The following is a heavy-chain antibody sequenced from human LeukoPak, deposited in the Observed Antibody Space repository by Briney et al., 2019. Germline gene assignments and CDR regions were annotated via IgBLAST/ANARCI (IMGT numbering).Heavy chain of an antibody. V-gene: IGHV3-48*01. D-gene: IGHD3-10*01. CDR1: GFTFSTYS. CDR2: ISSSSSSI. CDR3: ARGGGEFDY. J-gene: IGHJ4*02. Sequence: PGGSLRLSCAVSGFTFSTYSMNWVRQAPGKGLEWVSYISSSSSSIYYADSVEGRFTISRDNAKSSLYLQMNSLRAEDTAVYFCARGGGEFDYWGQGTLVTVSS.